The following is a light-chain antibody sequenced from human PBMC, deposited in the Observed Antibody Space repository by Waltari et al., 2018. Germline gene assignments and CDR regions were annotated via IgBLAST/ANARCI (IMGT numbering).Light chain of an antibody. CDR3: QQYAKAPDT. J-gene: IGKJ2*01. Sequence: EIVLTQSQGTLSLSPGERATLSCRASQTFNSNYLAWYQQKPGQVPRLLIYAASKRATDIPDRFSGSGSGTDFTLTISRLEPEDFAVYYCQQYAKAPDTFGQGTRLEIK. CDR1: QTFNSNY. V-gene: IGKV3-20*01. CDR2: AAS.